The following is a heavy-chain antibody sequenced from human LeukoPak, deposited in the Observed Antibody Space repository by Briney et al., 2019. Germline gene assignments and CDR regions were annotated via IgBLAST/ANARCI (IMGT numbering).Heavy chain of an antibody. V-gene: IGHV4-61*01. CDR3: ASQGVGSSWYNY. J-gene: IGHJ4*02. CDR2: IYYSGST. CDR1: GGSVSSGSYY. Sequence: SETLSLTCTVSGGSVSSGSYYWSWIRQPPGKGLEWIGYIYYSGSTNYNPSLKSRVTISVDTSKNQFSLKLSSVTAADTAVYYCASQGVGSSWYNYWGQGTLVTVSS. D-gene: IGHD6-13*01.